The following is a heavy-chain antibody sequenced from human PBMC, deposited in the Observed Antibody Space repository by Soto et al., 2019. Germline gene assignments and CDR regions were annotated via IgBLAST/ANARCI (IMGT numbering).Heavy chain of an antibody. CDR1: GFSLTTRPVG. V-gene: IGHV2-5*02. J-gene: IGHJ4*02. CDR2: IYWDDDK. CDR3: AHRFGGFTWNDGYLDF. Sequence: SGPTLVNPTQTLILTCSFSGFSLTTRPVGVAWIRQPPGKALEWLAVIYWDDDKRYSPSLRSRLTISKDTSKNQVVLSMTNMDLVDTSTYYCAHRFGGFTWNDGYLDFWGQGTLVTVSS. D-gene: IGHD1-20*01.